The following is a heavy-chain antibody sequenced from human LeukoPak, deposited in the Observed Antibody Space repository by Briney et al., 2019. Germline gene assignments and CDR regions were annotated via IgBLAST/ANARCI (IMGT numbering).Heavy chain of an antibody. J-gene: IGHJ4*01. CDR3: ARQGFDSGFDY. CDR1: GFSFSGYY. D-gene: IGHD2-21*01. CDR2: LSSGGDT. V-gene: IGHV3-66*04. Sequence: GGSLRLSCTASGFSFSGYYMSWVRQAPGKGLEWISVLSSGGDTYYADSVKDRFGVSRDSSSETLFLQMNSLRVDDTAVYYCARQGFDSGFDYWGHGTTVTVSS.